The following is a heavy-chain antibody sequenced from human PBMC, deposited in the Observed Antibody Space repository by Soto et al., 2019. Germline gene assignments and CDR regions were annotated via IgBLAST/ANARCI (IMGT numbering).Heavy chain of an antibody. CDR2: TYYRSKWYN. CDR1: GDSVSSNSVA. V-gene: IGHV6-1*01. Sequence: SQTLSLTCAISGDSVSSNSVAWNWIRQSPSRGLEWLGRTYYRSKWYNDYAVSVKSRITINPDTSKNQFSLQLNSVTPEDTAVYYCARAQYSSGWYYYYYGMDVWGQGTTVTVSS. CDR3: ARAQYSSGWYYYYYGMDV. J-gene: IGHJ6*02. D-gene: IGHD6-19*01.